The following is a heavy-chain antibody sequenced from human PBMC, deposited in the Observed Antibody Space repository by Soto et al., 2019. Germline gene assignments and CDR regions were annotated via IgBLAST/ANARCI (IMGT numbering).Heavy chain of an antibody. J-gene: IGHJ2*01. D-gene: IGHD6-6*01. Sequence: ESLKISCKGSGYSFTSYWIGWVRQMPGKGLEWMGIIYPGDSDTRYSPSFQGQVTISADKSISTAYLQWSSLRASDTAMYYCARSSGMKQLPFEVWGRGTLVTVSS. CDR3: ARSSGMKQLPFEV. V-gene: IGHV5-51*01. CDR2: IYPGDSDT. CDR1: GYSFTSYW.